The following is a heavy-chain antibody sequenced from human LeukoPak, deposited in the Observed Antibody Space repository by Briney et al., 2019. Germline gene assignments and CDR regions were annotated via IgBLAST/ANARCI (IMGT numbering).Heavy chain of an antibody. J-gene: IGHJ4*02. V-gene: IGHV3-43*02. D-gene: IGHD1-26*01. CDR3: AKDIEIVGATGVDY. CDR1: GFTFDDYA. Sequence: GGFLRLSCAASGFTFDDYAMHWVRQAPGKGLEWVPLISGDGGSTYYADSVKGRFTISRDNSKNSLYLQMNSLRTEDTALYYCAKDIEIVGATGVDYWGQGTLVTVSS. CDR2: ISGDGGST.